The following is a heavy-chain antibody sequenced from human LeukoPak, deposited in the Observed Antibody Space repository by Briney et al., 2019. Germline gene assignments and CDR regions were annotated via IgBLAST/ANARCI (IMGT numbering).Heavy chain of an antibody. CDR1: GFTFSSHW. J-gene: IGHJ4*02. V-gene: IGHV3-74*03. Sequence: GGSLRLSCVASGFTFSSHWMHWVRQAPGKGLVWVSRIDSDGGRTTYADSVKGRFTISRDNAKNTLYLQMSSLRAEDTAVYYCARDPYCGGDCYSPDYWGQGTLVTVSS. CDR3: ARDPYCGGDCYSPDY. CDR2: IDSDGGRT. D-gene: IGHD2-21*02.